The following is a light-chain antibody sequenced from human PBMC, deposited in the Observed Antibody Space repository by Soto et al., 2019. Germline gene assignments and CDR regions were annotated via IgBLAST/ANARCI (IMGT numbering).Light chain of an antibody. CDR1: QSVSSIY. CDR3: QQYGSSPPYT. V-gene: IGKV3-20*01. Sequence: EIVLTQSPGPLSLSPGEGATLSCRASQSVSSIYLAWYQQKPGQAPRLLIYGASSRATGIPDRFSGSGSGTDFTLTISRLEPEDFAVYYCQQYGSSPPYTFGQGTKLEIK. J-gene: IGKJ2*01. CDR2: GAS.